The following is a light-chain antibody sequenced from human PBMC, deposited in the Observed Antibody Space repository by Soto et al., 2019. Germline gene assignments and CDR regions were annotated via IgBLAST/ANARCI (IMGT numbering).Light chain of an antibody. CDR1: QSVTSY. CDR3: QQRSSWPIT. CDR2: DAS. Sequence: EIVLTQSPGILSLSPGERASLSCGASQSVTSYLAWYQQRPGQAPRLLINDASRRATGIPDRFSGSGSGADFTLTISSLEPEDFAVYYCQQRSSWPITFGQGTRLEIK. V-gene: IGKV3-11*01. J-gene: IGKJ5*01.